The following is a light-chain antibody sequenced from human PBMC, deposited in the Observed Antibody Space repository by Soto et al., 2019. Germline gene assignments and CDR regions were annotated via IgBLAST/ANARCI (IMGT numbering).Light chain of an antibody. J-gene: IGKJ2*01. CDR2: LAS. V-gene: IGKV3-20*01. CDR1: QSISNNY. CDR3: QQYGDSPPRYT. Sequence: EIVLTQSPGTLSLSPGERATLSCRASQSISNNYLSWYQQKPGQAPRHLIYLASTRAAGIPDRFSGSGSGTDFTLTISRLEPEDFAVYYCQQYGDSPPRYTFGQGTKLEI.